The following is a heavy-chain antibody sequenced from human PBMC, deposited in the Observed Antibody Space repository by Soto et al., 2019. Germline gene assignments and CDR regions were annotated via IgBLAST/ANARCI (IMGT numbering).Heavy chain of an antibody. Sequence: PGESLKNCSSGSEYSFTSYWIGWVRQMPGKGLEWMGIIYPGDSDTRYSPSFQGQVNISADKSISTAYLQWSSLKASDTAMYYCARRRGDETYDFWSGYYDYGMDVWGQGTTVTVSS. CDR3: ARRRGDETYDFWSGYYDYGMDV. D-gene: IGHD3-3*01. CDR2: IYPGDSDT. J-gene: IGHJ6*02. CDR1: EYSFTSYW. V-gene: IGHV5-51*01.